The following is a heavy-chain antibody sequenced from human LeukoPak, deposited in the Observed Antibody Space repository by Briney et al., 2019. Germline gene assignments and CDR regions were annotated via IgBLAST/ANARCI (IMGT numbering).Heavy chain of an antibody. CDR1: GFTFSSYA. V-gene: IGHV3-23*01. D-gene: IGHD2-15*01. CDR2: ISGSGGST. CDR3: AKELNGYCSGGSCPDWFDP. Sequence: GGSLRLSCAASGFTFSSYAMSWVRQAPGKGREWGSAISGSGGSTYYADSVKGRFTISRDNSKNTLYLQMNSLRAEDTAVYYCAKELNGYCSGGSCPDWFDPWGQGTLVTVSS. J-gene: IGHJ5*02.